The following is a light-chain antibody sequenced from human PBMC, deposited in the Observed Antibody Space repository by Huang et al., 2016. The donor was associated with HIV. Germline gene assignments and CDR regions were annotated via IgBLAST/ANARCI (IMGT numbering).Light chain of an antibody. CDR3: QQYYASPQT. CDR1: QRVFSTSTNKDY. Sequence: DIVMAQSPVSLAVSLGERATLTCRSSQRVFSTSTNKDYLAWFQQKPGQPPKLLLFLSSTREVGVPDRFSGSGSGTHFTLTIANLEADDAAIYYCQQYYASPQTFGQGTRV. J-gene: IGKJ1*01. CDR2: LSS. V-gene: IGKV4-1*01.